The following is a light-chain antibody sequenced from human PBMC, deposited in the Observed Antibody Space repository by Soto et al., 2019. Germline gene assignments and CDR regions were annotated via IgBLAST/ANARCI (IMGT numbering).Light chain of an antibody. Sequence: QSVLTQPPSASGSPGQSVTIPCAGTSTDVGEYNYVSWYQQHPGEAPKLLIYEVSNRPSGISHRFSGSKSGNTASLTISGLQAEDEGDYYCSSYTNTAALAVFGEGTKLTVL. J-gene: IGLJ3*02. CDR1: STDVGEYNY. V-gene: IGLV2-14*01. CDR2: EVS. CDR3: SSYTNTAALAV.